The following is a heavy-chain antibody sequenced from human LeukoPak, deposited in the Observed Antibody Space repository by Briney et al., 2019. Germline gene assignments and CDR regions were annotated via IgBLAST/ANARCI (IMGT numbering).Heavy chain of an antibody. CDR3: ARSYLQRPLKYYYDSSGYQNWFDP. J-gene: IGHJ5*02. V-gene: IGHV4-59*01. CDR1: GGSISSYY. CDR2: IYYSGST. Sequence: SETLSLTCTVSGGSISSYYWSWIRQPPGKGLEWIGYIYYSGSTNYNPSLKSRVTISVDTSKNQFSLKLSSVTAADTAVYYCARSYLQRPLKYYYDSSGYQNWFDPWGQGTLVTVSS. D-gene: IGHD3-22*01.